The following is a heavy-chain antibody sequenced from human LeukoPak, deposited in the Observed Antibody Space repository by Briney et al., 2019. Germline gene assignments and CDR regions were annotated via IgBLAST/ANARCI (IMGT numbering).Heavy chain of an antibody. D-gene: IGHD3-22*01. CDR1: GFIVSSNY. Sequence: PGGSLRLSCAASGFIVSSNYMSWVRQAPGKGLEWVSVISSGGNTYYADSVKGRFTISRDNSKNTVFLQMKSLRAEDTAVYYCAREVRGYYFDYWGQGTLVNVSS. J-gene: IGHJ4*02. CDR2: ISSGGNT. CDR3: AREVRGYYFDY. V-gene: IGHV3-53*01.